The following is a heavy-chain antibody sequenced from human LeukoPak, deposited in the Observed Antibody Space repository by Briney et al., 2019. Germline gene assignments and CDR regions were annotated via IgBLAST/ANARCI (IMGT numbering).Heavy chain of an antibody. CDR2: IIPIFGTA. CDR3: ARVLSGSYYDAFDI. J-gene: IGHJ3*02. CDR1: GGTFSSYA. V-gene: IGHV1-69*05. Sequence: SVKVSCKASGGTFSSYAISWVRQAPGQGLEWMGRIIPIFGTANYAQKFQGRVTITTDESTSTAYMELISLRSEDTAVYYCARVLSGSYYDAFDIWGQGTMVTVSS. D-gene: IGHD1-26*01.